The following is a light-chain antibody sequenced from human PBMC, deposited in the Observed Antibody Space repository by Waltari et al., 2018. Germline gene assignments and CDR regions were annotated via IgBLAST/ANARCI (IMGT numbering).Light chain of an antibody. J-gene: IGKJ3*01. CDR2: AVS. V-gene: IGKV1-39*01. Sequence: DIQMTQSPSPLSASVGDRVTITCRASQHIYNYLNWYQQKPGKAPKLLIYAVSSLPTGVPSRFSGSGSGTDFTLTITNLQLEDFAIYYCQQNYDSPRTFGPGTRVDFK. CDR3: QQNYDSPRT. CDR1: QHIYNY.